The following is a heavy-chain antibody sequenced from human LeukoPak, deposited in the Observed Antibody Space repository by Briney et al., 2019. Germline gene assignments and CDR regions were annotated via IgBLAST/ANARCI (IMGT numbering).Heavy chain of an antibody. CDR2: IYNSGNT. D-gene: IGHD5-24*01. CDR1: GDSIRRSRYY. CDR3: AKDPSSSATSDF. J-gene: IGHJ4*02. V-gene: IGHV4-39*07. Sequence: KPSETLSLTCTVSGDSIRRSRYYWGWVRQPPGKGLEWIGSIYNSGNTYYNPSLKSRLTISVDTSKNQISLKLGSVTAADTAVYYCAKDPSSSATSDFWGQGTLVTVSS.